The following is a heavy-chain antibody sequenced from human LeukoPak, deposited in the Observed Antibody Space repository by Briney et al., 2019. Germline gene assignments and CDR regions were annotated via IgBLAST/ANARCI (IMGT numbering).Heavy chain of an antibody. D-gene: IGHD5-24*01. CDR1: GFTFSSYG. CDR2: IRYDGSNK. Sequence: GGSLRLSCAASGFTFSSYGMHWVRQAPGKGLEWVAFIRYDGSNKYYADSVKGRFTISRDNSKNTLFLQIDNLRVDHTAVYYCAKGRGKDGQNLFDYWGQGTLITVSS. J-gene: IGHJ4*02. V-gene: IGHV3-30*02. CDR3: AKGRGKDGQNLFDY.